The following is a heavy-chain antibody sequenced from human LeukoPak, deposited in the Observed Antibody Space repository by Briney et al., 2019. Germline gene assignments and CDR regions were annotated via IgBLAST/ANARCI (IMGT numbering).Heavy chain of an antibody. Sequence: GGSLRLSCAASGFNFNTYWMSWVRQAPGRGLEWVANIKQDGSEKFYVDSLKGRFTISRDNSENSLYLQMNSLRVEDTAVYYCAKAPVTTCSGAYCYPFDYWSQGTLVTVSS. CDR1: GFNFNTYW. CDR3: AKAPVTTCSGAYCYPFDY. J-gene: IGHJ4*02. V-gene: IGHV3-7*01. D-gene: IGHD2-15*01. CDR2: IKQDGSEK.